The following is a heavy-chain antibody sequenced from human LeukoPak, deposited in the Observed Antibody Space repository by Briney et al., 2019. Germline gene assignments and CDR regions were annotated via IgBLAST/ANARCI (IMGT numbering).Heavy chain of an antibody. J-gene: IGHJ4*02. CDR2: ISYDGSNK. D-gene: IGHD2-2*01. V-gene: IGHV3-30*03. Sequence: GGSLRLSCAASGFTFSSYGMHWVRQAPGKGLEWVAVISYDGSNKYYADSVKGRFTISRDNSKNSLYLQMNSLRAEDTAVYYYATSSSYYFDHWGQGILVTVSS. CDR1: GFTFSSYG. CDR3: ATSSSYYFDH.